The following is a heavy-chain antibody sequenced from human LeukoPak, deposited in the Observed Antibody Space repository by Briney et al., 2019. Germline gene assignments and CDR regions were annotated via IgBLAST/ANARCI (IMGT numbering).Heavy chain of an antibody. V-gene: IGHV1-69*05. D-gene: IGHD3-22*01. CDR1: GGTFSSYA. J-gene: IGHJ4*02. CDR3: ARDLYYYDSSGEMDY. CDR2: IIPIFGTA. Sequence: SVKVSCKASGGTFSSYAISWVRQAPGQGLEWMGGIIPIFGTANYAQKFQGRVTMTRDTSTSTVYMELSSLRSEDTAVYYCARDLYYYDSSGEMDYWGQGTLVTVSS.